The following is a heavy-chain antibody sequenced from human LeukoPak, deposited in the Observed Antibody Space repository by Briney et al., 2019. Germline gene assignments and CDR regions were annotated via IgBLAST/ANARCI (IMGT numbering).Heavy chain of an antibody. Sequence: PSETLSLTCAVYGGSFSGYYWSWIRQPPGKGLEWIGEINHSGSTNYNPSLKSRVTIPVDTSKNQFSLKLSSVTAADTVVYYCARVPQGGARGLVAFDIWGQGTMVTVSS. J-gene: IGHJ3*02. CDR3: ARVPQGGARGLVAFDI. CDR1: GGSFSGYY. D-gene: IGHD3-16*01. CDR2: INHSGST. V-gene: IGHV4-34*01.